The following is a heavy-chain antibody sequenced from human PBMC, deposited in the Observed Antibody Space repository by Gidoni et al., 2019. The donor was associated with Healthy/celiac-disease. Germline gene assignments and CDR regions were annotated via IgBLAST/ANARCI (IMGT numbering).Heavy chain of an antibody. CDR3: AKSSGYSSGSWGYFDY. J-gene: IGHJ4*02. CDR1: GFTFSSYA. V-gene: IGHV3-23*01. D-gene: IGHD6-19*01. Sequence: EVQLLESGGGLVQPGGSLRLSCAASGFTFSSYAMSWVRQAPGKGLGWVPAISGSGGSTYYADSVKGRFTISRDNSKNTLYLQMNSLRAEDTAVYYCAKSSGYSSGSWGYFDYWGQGTLVTVSS. CDR2: ISGSGGST.